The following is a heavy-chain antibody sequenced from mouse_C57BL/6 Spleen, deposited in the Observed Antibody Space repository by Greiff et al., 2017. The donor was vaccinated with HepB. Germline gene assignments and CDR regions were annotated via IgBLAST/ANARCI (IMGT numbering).Heavy chain of an antibody. J-gene: IGHJ3*01. Sequence: VQLQQPGAELVKPGASVKLSCKAFGYTFTSYWMHWVKQRPGQGLEWIGMIHPNSGSTNYNEKFKSKATLTVDKSSSTAYMQLSSLTSEDSAVYYCAREGYSNYVWFAYWGQGTLVTVSA. CDR1: GYTFTSYW. D-gene: IGHD2-5*01. CDR3: AREGYSNYVWFAY. CDR2: IHPNSGST. V-gene: IGHV1-64*01.